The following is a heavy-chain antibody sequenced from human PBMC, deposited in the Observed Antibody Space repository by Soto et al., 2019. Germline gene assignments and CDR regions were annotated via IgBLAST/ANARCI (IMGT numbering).Heavy chain of an antibody. V-gene: IGHV4-59*01. D-gene: IGHD3-10*01. Sequence: QVQLQESGPRLVKPSETLSLTCSVSGGSISSYYWSWIRKPPGKGLEWIGYVYYTGTTKYNPSLKSRLTISVDTSKNQFSLRLNSVTAADTAIYHCARDQQMGRLDPWGQGTLVTVSS. CDR2: VYYTGTT. J-gene: IGHJ5*02. CDR3: ARDQQMGRLDP. CDR1: GGSISSYY.